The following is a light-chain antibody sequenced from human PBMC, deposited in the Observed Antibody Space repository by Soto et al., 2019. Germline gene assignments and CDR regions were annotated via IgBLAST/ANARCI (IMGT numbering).Light chain of an antibody. CDR3: QQRSNWPPT. V-gene: IGKV3-11*01. Sequence: EIVWTQSPATLSLSPGERATLSCRASQSVSSYLAWYQQKPGQAPRLLIYDASNRATGIPARFSGSGSGTDLPLTINCREPEDFAVYYCQQRSNWPPTFGPGTKVDSK. J-gene: IGKJ3*01. CDR2: DAS. CDR1: QSVSSY.